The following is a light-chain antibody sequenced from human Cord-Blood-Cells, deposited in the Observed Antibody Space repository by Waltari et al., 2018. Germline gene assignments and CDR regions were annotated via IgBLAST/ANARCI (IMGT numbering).Light chain of an antibody. CDR2: DNN. J-gene: IGLJ1*01. Sequence: QSVLTQPPSVSAAPGQTVTISCSGSTSNIGYNYVSWYQQPPGTAPKLLIYDNNKRPSGIPDRFSGSKSGTSATLGITGLQTGDEADYYCGTWDSSLSAGVFGTGTKVTVL. CDR1: TSNIGYNY. CDR3: GTWDSSLSAGV. V-gene: IGLV1-51*01.